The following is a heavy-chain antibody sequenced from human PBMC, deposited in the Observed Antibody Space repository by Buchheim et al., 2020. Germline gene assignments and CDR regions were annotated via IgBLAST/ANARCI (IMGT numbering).Heavy chain of an antibody. CDR3: AKDKSSGWYGSGGY. V-gene: IGHV3-30*18. CDR1: GFTFSSYG. CDR2: ISYDGSNK. Sequence: QVQLVESGGGVVQPGRSLRLSCAASGFTFSSYGMHWVRQAPGKGLEWVAVISYDGSNKYYADSVKGRFTISRDNSKNTLYLQMNSLRAEETAVYYCAKDKSSGWYGSGGYWGQGTL. D-gene: IGHD6-19*01. J-gene: IGHJ4*02.